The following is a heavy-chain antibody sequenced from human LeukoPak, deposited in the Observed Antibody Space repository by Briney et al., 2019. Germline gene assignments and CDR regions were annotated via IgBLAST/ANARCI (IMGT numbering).Heavy chain of an antibody. CDR3: ARVAGDPIYYYYYMDV. D-gene: IGHD7-27*01. J-gene: IGHJ6*03. Sequence: SETLSLTCTVTGGSISSGSYYWSWIRQPAGKRPEWIGRIYTSGSTNYNPSLKSRVTISVDTSKNQISLKLTSVTAADTAVYYCARVAGDPIYYYYYMDVWGKGTTVTVSS. CDR2: IYTSGST. CDR1: GGSISSGSYY. V-gene: IGHV4-61*02.